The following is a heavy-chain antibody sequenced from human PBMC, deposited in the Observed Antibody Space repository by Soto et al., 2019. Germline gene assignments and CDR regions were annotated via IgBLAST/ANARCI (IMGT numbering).Heavy chain of an antibody. Sequence: ASVKVSCKASGYTFTSYSISWVRQAPGQGLEWMGWISAYNGNTNYAQKLQGRVTMTTDTSTSTAYMELRSLRSDDTAVYYCARVLPMGDAFDIWGQGTMVTVSS. J-gene: IGHJ3*02. CDR1: GYTFTSYS. V-gene: IGHV1-18*04. CDR3: ARVLPMGDAFDI. CDR2: ISAYNGNT. D-gene: IGHD2-15*01.